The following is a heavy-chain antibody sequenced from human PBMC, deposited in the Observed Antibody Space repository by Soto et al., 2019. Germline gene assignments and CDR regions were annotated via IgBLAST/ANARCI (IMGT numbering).Heavy chain of an antibody. J-gene: IGHJ6*02. CDR1: GYTFTGYY. Sequence: QVQLVQSGAEVKKPGASVKVSCKASGYTFTGYYMHWVRQAPGQGLEWMGWINPNSGGTNYAQKFQGWVTMTRDTCISTAYMELSRLRSDDTAVYYCAREGPTVTTFYYYGMDVWGQGTTVTVSS. D-gene: IGHD4-4*01. CDR3: AREGPTVTTFYYYGMDV. V-gene: IGHV1-2*04. CDR2: INPNSGGT.